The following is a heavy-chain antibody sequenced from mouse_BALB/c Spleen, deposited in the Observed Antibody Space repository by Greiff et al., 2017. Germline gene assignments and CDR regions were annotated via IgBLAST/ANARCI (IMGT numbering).Heavy chain of an antibody. CDR3: AREGY. CDR2: INSNGGST. V-gene: IGHV5-6-3*01. J-gene: IGHJ2*01. Sequence: DVKLVESGGGLVQPGGSLKLSCAASGFTFSSYGMSWVRQTPDKRLELVATINSNGGSTYYPDSVKGRFTISRDNAKNTLYLQMSSLKSEDTAMYYCAREGYWGQGTTLTVSS. CDR1: GFTFSSYG.